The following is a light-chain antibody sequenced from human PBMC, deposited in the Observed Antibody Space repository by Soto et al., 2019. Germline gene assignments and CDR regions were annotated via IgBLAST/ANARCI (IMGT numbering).Light chain of an antibody. V-gene: IGKV1-9*01. CDR3: QQLKSYPLT. J-gene: IGKJ4*01. Sequence: IQLTQSPSFLSASIGDRVTISCRATQAMSTYLAWYQQKPGKAPKLLIYSASTLQSGVPSRFSGSGSGTWFTLTISSLQPEDFATYYCQQLKSYPLTFGGGTKVESK. CDR2: SAS. CDR1: QAMSTY.